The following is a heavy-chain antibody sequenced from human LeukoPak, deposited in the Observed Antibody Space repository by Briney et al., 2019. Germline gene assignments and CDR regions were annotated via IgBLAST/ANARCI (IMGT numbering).Heavy chain of an antibody. CDR2: ISDSGGST. CDR3: ARGVSSSLDY. Sequence: GGSLRLSCAASGFTFSSYGMSWVRQAPGKGLEWVSIISDSGGSTYYADSVKGRFTISRENAKNSLYLQMNSLRAGDTAVYYCARGVSSSLDYWGQGTLVTVSS. V-gene: IGHV3-23*01. D-gene: IGHD6-13*01. J-gene: IGHJ4*02. CDR1: GFTFSSYG.